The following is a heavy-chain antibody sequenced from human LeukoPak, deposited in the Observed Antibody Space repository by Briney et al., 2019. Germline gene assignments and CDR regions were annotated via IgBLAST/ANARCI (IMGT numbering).Heavy chain of an antibody. D-gene: IGHD6-19*01. CDR2: INPNSGGT. CDR1: GYTFTGYY. V-gene: IGHV1-2*06. Sequence: GASVKVSCKASGYTFTGYYMHWVRQAPGQGLEWMGRINPNSGGTNYAQKFQGRVTMTRDTSISTAYMELSRLRSDDTAVYYCARDAVYSRGWQSWGQGTLVTVSS. J-gene: IGHJ4*02. CDR3: ARDAVYSRGWQS.